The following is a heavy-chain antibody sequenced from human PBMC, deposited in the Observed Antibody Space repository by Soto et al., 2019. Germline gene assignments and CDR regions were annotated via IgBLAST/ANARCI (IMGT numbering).Heavy chain of an antibody. J-gene: IGHJ6*02. CDR2: INHSGST. CDR1: GGSFSGYY. V-gene: IGHV4-34*01. D-gene: IGHD1-26*01. Sequence: KSSETLSLTCAVYGGSFSGYYCSWIRQPPGKGLEWIGEINHSGSTNYNPYPKSRVTISVDTSKNQFSLKLSSVTAADTAVYYCARSMGATKLRSYYYCGMDVWGQGTTVTVSS. CDR3: ARSMGATKLRSYYYCGMDV.